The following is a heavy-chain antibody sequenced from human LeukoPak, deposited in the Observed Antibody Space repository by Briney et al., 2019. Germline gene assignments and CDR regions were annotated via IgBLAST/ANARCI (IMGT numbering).Heavy chain of an antibody. CDR3: AKGNGYSYGRYYFDY. CDR2: ITASGGNT. CDR1: GFTFSSYA. V-gene: IGHV3-23*01. J-gene: IGHJ4*02. D-gene: IGHD5-18*01. Sequence: GGSLRLSCAASGFTFSSYAMGWVRQAPGKGLEWVSAITASGGNTYYADSVKGRFTIPRDNSKNTLYLQVNSLRAEGTAVYYCAKGNGYSYGRYYFDYWGQGTLVTVSS.